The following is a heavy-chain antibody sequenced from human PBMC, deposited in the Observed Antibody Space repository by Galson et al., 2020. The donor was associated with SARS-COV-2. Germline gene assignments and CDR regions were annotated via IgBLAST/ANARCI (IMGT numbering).Heavy chain of an antibody. J-gene: IGHJ4*02. Sequence: GESLKISCAASGFTFSSFAMSWVRQAPGKGLEWVAQIFYDGSDKYYVDSVKGRFTISRDDSENTVYLQMNNLRADDSAVYFCARDGQSSSGWAFDYWGQGTLVTVSS. CDR3: ARDGQSSSGWAFDY. D-gene: IGHD6-19*01. V-gene: IGHV3-33*08. CDR2: IFYDGSDK. CDR1: GFTFSSFA.